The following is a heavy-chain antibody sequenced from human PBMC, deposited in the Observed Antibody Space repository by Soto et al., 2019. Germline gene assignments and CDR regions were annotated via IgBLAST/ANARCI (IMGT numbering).Heavy chain of an antibody. V-gene: IGHV3-30*03. J-gene: IGHJ6*02. D-gene: IGHD3-22*01. CDR3: PRASFVIVVVSPVGGMDV. Sequence: QVQLVESGGGGVQPGRSLRLSCAASGINFSNYGMHWVRQAPGKGLEWVAAISSDGRNRYYAESVKGRFTISRDNSKNTLYLHMNSLRVEDTAIYYCPRASFVIVVVSPVGGMDVWGQGTTVTVS. CDR1: GINFSNYG. CDR2: ISSDGRNR.